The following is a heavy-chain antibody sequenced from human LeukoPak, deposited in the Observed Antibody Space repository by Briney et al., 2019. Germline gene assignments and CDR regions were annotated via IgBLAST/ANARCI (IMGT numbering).Heavy chain of an antibody. CDR1: GGSIRSSYYY. V-gene: IGHV4-39*07. Sequence: SETLSLTCTVSGGSIRSSYYYWGWIRQPPGKGLEWIGSIYDSGSTNYNPSLKSRVTISVDTPKNQFSLKLRSVTAADTAVYYCARDDSPVGRLDYWGQGTLVTVSS. D-gene: IGHD3-22*01. CDR3: ARDDSPVGRLDY. J-gene: IGHJ4*02. CDR2: IYDSGST.